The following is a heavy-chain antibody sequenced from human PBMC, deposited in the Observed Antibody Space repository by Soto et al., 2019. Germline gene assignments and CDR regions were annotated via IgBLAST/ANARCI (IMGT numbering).Heavy chain of an antibody. CDR3: AKDEDIVVVPAAIFQWFDP. D-gene: IGHD2-2*01. V-gene: IGHV3-35*01. CDR1: GFTFSNSY. CDR2: VSWNGSRT. J-gene: IGHJ5*02. Sequence: GGSLRLSCAASGFTFSNSYMNWVHQAPGKGLEWVSGVSWNGSRTHYADSVKGRFIISRDNSKNTLYLQMNSLRAEDTAVYFCAKDEDIVVVPAAIFQWFDPWGQGTLVTVSS.